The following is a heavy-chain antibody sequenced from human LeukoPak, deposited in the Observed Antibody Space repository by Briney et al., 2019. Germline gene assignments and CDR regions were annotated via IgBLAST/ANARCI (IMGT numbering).Heavy chain of an antibody. CDR1: GGSFSGYY. CDR2: INHSGST. Sequence: NPSETLSLTCAVYGGSFSGYYWSWIRQPPGKGLEWIGEINHSGSTNYNPSLKSRVTISVDTSKNQFSLKLSSVTAADTAVYYCATNPHYYYDSSGYYDTHYYFDYWGQGTLVTVSS. CDR3: ATNPHYYYDSSGYYDTHYYFDY. D-gene: IGHD3-22*01. V-gene: IGHV4-34*01. J-gene: IGHJ4*02.